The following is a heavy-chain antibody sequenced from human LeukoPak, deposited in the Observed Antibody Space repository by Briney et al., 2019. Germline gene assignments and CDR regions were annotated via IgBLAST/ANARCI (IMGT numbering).Heavy chain of an antibody. CDR1: GFTFSSYG. J-gene: IGHJ3*02. V-gene: IGHV3-30*02. CDR3: AKSLGYCSSTSCSDDAFDI. CDR2: IRYDGSNK. Sequence: GGSLRLSCAASGFTFSSYGMHWVRQAPGKGLEWVAFIRYDGSNKYYADSVKGRFTISRDNSKNTLYLQMNSLRAEDTAVYYCAKSLGYCSSTSCSDDAFDIWGQGTMVTVSS. D-gene: IGHD2-2*01.